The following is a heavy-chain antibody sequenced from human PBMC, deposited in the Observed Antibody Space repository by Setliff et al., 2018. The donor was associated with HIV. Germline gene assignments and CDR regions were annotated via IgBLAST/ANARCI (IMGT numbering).Heavy chain of an antibody. CDR1: GDSISGYY. Sequence: NPSETLSLTCTVSGDSISGYYWSWIRQPAGKGLEWIGRIYSPIISTNYNPSLKSRVTISLDTSKNQLSLKLTSVSAADTAVYYCARGRLRTVTSLIKKRASYTWLDPWGQGTLVTVSS. D-gene: IGHD3-16*01. CDR3: ARGRLRTVTSLIKKRASYTWLDP. CDR2: IYSPIIST. V-gene: IGHV4-4*07. J-gene: IGHJ5*02.